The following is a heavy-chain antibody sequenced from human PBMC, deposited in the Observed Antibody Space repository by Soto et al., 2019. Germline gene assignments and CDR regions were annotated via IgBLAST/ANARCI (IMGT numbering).Heavy chain of an antibody. J-gene: IGHJ2*01. D-gene: IGHD4-17*01. CDR1: GVNITRSFYY. CDR2: IDYSGRT. CDR3: ASSTVTTIHYYFDL. V-gene: IGHV4-31*03. Sequence: SETLSLTRPFSGVNITRSFYYLSWIQRLPGRGLECIGYIDYSGRTYYNPSLESRITISVDTSSNRFSLNLNSMTAADTAVYYCASSTVTTIHYYFDLWGRGTPVTVSS.